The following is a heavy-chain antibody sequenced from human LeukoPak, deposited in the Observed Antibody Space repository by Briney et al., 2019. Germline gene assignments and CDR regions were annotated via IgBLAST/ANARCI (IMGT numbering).Heavy chain of an antibody. V-gene: IGHV4-39*01. Sequence: SETLSLTCTVSGGSISSSSYYWGWVRQPPGKGLERIGSIYYSGSTYYNPSLKRRVTISVDTSKNQFSLKLSSVTAADTAVYYRARRKWSYSSGPNWFDPWGQGTLVTVSS. D-gene: IGHD6-19*01. CDR3: ARRKWSYSSGPNWFDP. CDR1: GGSISSSSYY. CDR2: IYYSGST. J-gene: IGHJ5*02.